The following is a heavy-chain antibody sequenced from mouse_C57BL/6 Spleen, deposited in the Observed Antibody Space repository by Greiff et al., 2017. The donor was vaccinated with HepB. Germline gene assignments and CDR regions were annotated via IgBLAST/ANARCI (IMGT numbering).Heavy chain of an antibody. J-gene: IGHJ3*01. CDR3: ARWDLTGPFAY. V-gene: IGHV1-69*01. CDR1: GYTFTSYW. CDR2: IDPSDSYT. Sequence: QVQLQQPGAELVMPGASVKLSCKASGYTFTSYWMHWVKQRPGQGLEWIGEIDPSDSYTNYNQKFKGKSTLTVDNSSSTAYMQLSSLTSEDSAVYYCARWDLTGPFAYWGQGTLVTVSA. D-gene: IGHD4-1*01.